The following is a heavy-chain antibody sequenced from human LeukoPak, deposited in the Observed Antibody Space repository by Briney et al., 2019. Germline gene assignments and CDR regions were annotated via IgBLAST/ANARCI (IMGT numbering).Heavy chain of an antibody. CDR3: ARDGSGGNDYGDY. V-gene: IGHV1-18*01. CDR2: ISGYNDNT. D-gene: IGHD3-10*01. J-gene: IGHJ4*02. CDR1: GYTFTSYG. Sequence: ASVKVSCKISGYTFTSYGITWVRQAPGQGLEWMGWISGYNDNTDYAQKFQGRVTLTTDTFTSTAYMELRSLRSDDTAVYFCARDGSGGNDYGDYWGQGTLVTVSS.